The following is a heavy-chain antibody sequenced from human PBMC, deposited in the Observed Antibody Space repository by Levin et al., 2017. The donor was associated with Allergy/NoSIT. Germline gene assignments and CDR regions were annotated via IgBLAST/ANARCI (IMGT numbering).Heavy chain of an antibody. D-gene: IGHD6-19*01. CDR1: GFTFSNAW. J-gene: IGHJ6*02. Sequence: GESLKISCAASGFTFSNAWMSWVRQAPGKGLEWVGRIKSKTDGGTTDYAAPVKGRFTISRDDSKNTLYLQMNSLKTEDTAVYYCTTDDSSGWLLVYYYGMDVWGQGTTVTVSS. CDR3: TTDDSSGWLLVYYYGMDV. CDR2: IKSKTDGGTT. V-gene: IGHV3-15*01.